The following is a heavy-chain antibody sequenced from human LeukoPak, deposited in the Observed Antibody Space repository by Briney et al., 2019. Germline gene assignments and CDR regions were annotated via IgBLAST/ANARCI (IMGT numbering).Heavy chain of an antibody. CDR2: TYFRSKWYS. D-gene: IGHD1-26*01. Sequence: SQTLSLTCAISGDSVSSKSAAWNWIRQSPWRGLEWLGRTYFRSKWYSESAVSVKGRTTINPDTSKNQLSLQLNSVTPEDTAVYYCARSGGPLDNWGQGTLVTVSS. CDR1: GDSVSSKSAA. J-gene: IGHJ4*02. CDR3: ARSGGPLDN. V-gene: IGHV6-1*01.